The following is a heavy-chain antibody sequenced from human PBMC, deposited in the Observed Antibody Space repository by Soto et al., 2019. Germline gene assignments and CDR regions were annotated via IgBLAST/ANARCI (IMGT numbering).Heavy chain of an antibody. CDR1: GGSISSGGYY. V-gene: IGHV4-31*03. Sequence: QVQLQESGPGLVKASQTLSLTCNVSGGSISSGGYYWTWIRQHPGKGLEWIGNIHHSGSTFYNPSLKSRVSISVDTSKKQFSLKLSSVTAADTAVYFCVRGVLSWGQGTLVTVSS. CDR3: VRGVLS. D-gene: IGHD3-10*01. CDR2: IHHSGST. J-gene: IGHJ1*01.